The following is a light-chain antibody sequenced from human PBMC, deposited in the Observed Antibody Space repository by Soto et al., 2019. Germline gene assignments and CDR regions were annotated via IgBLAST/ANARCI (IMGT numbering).Light chain of an antibody. CDR2: GAS. J-gene: IGKJ1*01. CDR3: QQFGAPPRS. V-gene: IGKV3-20*01. Sequence: EIVLTQSPGRLYLSPGERATLSCRASQSVSSSYLAWYQQKPGQAPRLLIYGASIRATGIPDRFIGSGSGTDFPLTISRLEREDVAVYCCQQFGAPPRSVGQGTRAEFK. CDR1: QSVSSSY.